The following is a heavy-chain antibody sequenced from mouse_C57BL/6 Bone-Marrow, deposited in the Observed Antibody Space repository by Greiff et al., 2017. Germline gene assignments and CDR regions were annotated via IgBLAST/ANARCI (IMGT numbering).Heavy chain of an antibody. V-gene: IGHV1-9*01. CDR2: ILPGSGST. CDR1: GYTFTGYW. CDR3: AAGYYYGSSYYFDY. D-gene: IGHD1-1*01. J-gene: IGHJ2*01. Sequence: QVQLQQSGAELMKPGASVKLSCKATGYTFTGYWLEWVKQRPGHGLEWIGEILPGSGSTNYNEKFKGKATFTADTSSNTAYMQLSSLTSEDSAINYCAAGYYYGSSYYFDYWGQGTTLTVSS.